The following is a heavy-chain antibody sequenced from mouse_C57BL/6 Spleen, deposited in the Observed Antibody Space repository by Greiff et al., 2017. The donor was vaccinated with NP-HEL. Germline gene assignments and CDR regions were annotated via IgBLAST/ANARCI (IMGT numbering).Heavy chain of an antibody. CDR2: SDPENGDT. V-gene: IGHV14-4*01. CDR1: GFNITDDY. CDR3: TTDGRSSWDFDV. Sequence: EVQLQQSGAELVRPGASVKLSCTASGFNITDDYMHWVKQRPEQGLEWIGWSDPENGDTEYASKFQGKATITADTSSNTAYLQLSSLTSEDTAVYYCTTDGRSSWDFDVWGTGTTVTVSS. J-gene: IGHJ1*03. D-gene: IGHD1-1*01.